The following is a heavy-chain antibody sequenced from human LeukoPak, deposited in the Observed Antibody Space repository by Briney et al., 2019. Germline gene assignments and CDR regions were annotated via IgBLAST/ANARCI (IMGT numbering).Heavy chain of an antibody. V-gene: IGHV3-7*01. D-gene: IGHD3-9*01. CDR2: IKQDGSEK. Sequence: GGSLRLSCAASGLTFSSYWMSWVRQAPGKGLEWVANIKQDGSEKYYVDSVKGRFTISRDNAKNSLYLQMNSQRAEDMAVYCCARDTETGLRYFDWLLYGAFDIRGQGTMVTVSS. CDR1: GLTFSSYW. J-gene: IGHJ3*02. CDR3: ARDTETGLRYFDWLLYGAFDI.